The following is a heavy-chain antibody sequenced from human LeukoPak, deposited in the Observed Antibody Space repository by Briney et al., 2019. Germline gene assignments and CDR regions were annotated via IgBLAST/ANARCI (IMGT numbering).Heavy chain of an antibody. Sequence: GGSLRLSCAASGMTFSNHWMHWVRQAPGKGLVRVSLIKTDGRTTIYADSVKGRFTISRDNGKSTLYLQMNSLRAEDTAIYYCTTGPSYGYEWWGQGTVVTASS. CDR1: GMTFSNHW. J-gene: IGHJ4*02. D-gene: IGHD3-16*01. CDR2: IKTDGRTT. V-gene: IGHV3-74*01. CDR3: TTGPSYGYEW.